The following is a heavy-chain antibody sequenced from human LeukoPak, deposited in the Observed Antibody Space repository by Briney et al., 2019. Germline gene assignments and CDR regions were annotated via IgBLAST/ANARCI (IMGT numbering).Heavy chain of an antibody. CDR2: IKQDGSEK. J-gene: IGHJ4*02. D-gene: IGHD3-22*01. CDR1: GFTFSSYW. Sequence: PGGSLRLSCAASGFTFSSYWMSWVRQAPGKGLEWVANIKQDGSEKYYVDSVKGRFTISRDNAKNSLYLQMNSLRAEDTAVYYCARERYYDSSGYDYWGQGTLVTVSS. CDR3: ARERYYDSSGYDY. V-gene: IGHV3-7*05.